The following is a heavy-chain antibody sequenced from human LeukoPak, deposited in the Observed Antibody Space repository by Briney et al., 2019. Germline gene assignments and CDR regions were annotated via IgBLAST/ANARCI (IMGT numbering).Heavy chain of an antibody. J-gene: IGHJ4*02. CDR3: PRNARVASTSGLNY. CDR1: GWTFSSYL. V-gene: IGHV1-69*13. CDR2: ITPFFCAS. Sequence: SAVKVSCKACGWTFSSYLFTWLRQAAGRGREGMGEITPFFCASNFAQTFQGRLTITADGSTSTVFVAVSSLRSGEAAVCFCPRNARVASTSGLNYWGQGTLVTVSS. D-gene: IGHD4-23*01.